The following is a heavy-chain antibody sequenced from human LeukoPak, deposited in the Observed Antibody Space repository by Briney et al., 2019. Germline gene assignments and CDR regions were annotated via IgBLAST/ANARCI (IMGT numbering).Heavy chain of an antibody. CDR2: INPNSGGT. V-gene: IGHV1-2*06. CDR1: GYTFTGYY. J-gene: IGHJ4*02. CDR3: ARDSIVVVPAALLY. Sequence: ASVKVSCKASGYTFTGYYMHWVRQAPGQGLEWMGRINPNSGGTNYAQKFQGRVTMTRDTSISTAYMELSRLRSDDTAVYYRARDSIVVVPAALLYWGQGTLVTVSS. D-gene: IGHD2-2*01.